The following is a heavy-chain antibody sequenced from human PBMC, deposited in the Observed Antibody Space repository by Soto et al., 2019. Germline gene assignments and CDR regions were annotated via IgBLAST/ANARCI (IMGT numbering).Heavy chain of an antibody. CDR3: ARDRRDGDYSWVTDY. D-gene: IGHD4-17*01. CDR1: GGSISSGDYY. J-gene: IGHJ4*02. V-gene: IGHV4-30-4*01. Sequence: QVQLQESGPGLVKPSQTLSLTCTVSGGSISSGDYYWSWIRQPPGKGLEWIGYIYYSGSTYYNPSLKSRVTISVDTSKNQSSLKLSSVTAADTAVYYCARDRRDGDYSWVTDYWGQGTLVTVSS. CDR2: IYYSGST.